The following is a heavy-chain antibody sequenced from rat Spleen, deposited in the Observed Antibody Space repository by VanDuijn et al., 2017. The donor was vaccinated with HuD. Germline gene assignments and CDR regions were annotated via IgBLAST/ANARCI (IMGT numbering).Heavy chain of an antibody. J-gene: IGHJ2*01. Sequence: EVQLVESGGGLVQPGRSVKVSCTASGFTFSDYYMAWVRQAPKKGLDWVASISYDGSNTYYRDSVKGRFTISRDNAKRTLYLQMNSLRSDDTATYYGTRGANWELGDYFDYWGQGVMVTVSS. V-gene: IGHV5-22*01. CDR1: GFTFSDYY. CDR2: ISYDGSNT. CDR3: TRGANWELGDYFDY. D-gene: IGHD5-1*01.